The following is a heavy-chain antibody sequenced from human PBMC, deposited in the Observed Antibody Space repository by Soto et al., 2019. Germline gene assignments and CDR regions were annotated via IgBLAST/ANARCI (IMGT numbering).Heavy chain of an antibody. D-gene: IGHD1-26*01. Sequence: EVQLLESGGGLVPPGGSLRLSCAASGFTFSSYAMSWVRQAPGKGLEWLAGITFRGDNTYYADSVKGRFTLSRDNSRNRLALQMNSLKVEDTALYYCAKVGTMGVFDNWGQGTLLTVSS. CDR3: AKVGTMGVFDN. CDR1: GFTFSSYA. J-gene: IGHJ4*02. V-gene: IGHV3-23*01. CDR2: ITFRGDNT.